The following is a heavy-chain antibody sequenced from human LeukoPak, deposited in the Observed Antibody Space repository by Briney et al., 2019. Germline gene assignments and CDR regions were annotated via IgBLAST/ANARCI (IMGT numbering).Heavy chain of an antibody. J-gene: IGHJ4*02. CDR1: GYTLTELS. Sequence: GASVKVSCKVSGYTLTELSMHWVRQAPGKGLEWMGGFDPEDGETIYAQKFQGRVTMTEDTSTDTAYMELSSLRSEDTAVYYCATYFGSSWYILFDYWGQETLVTVSS. D-gene: IGHD6-13*01. CDR2: FDPEDGET. CDR3: ATYFGSSWYILFDY. V-gene: IGHV1-24*01.